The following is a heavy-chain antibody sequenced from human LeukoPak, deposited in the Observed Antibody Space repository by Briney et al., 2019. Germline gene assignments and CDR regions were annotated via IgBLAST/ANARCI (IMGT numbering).Heavy chain of an antibody. CDR3: ARGSGYSSSWRRGNFDY. J-gene: IGHJ4*02. CDR1: GGSFSGYY. Sequence: SETLSLTCAVYGGSFSGYYWSWIRQPPGKGLEWIGEINHSGSTNYNPSLKGRVTISVDTSKNQFSLKLSSVTAADTAVYYCARGSGYSSSWRRGNFDYWGQGTLVTVSS. CDR2: INHSGST. V-gene: IGHV4-34*01. D-gene: IGHD6-13*01.